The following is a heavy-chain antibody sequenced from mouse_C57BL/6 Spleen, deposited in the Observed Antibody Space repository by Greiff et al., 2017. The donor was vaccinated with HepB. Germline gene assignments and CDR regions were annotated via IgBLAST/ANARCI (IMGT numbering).Heavy chain of an antibody. CDR3: ARREYYGYFDY. J-gene: IGHJ2*01. D-gene: IGHD1-1*01. CDR2: IDPSDSYT. CDR1: GYTFTSYW. V-gene: IGHV1-69*01. Sequence: VQLQQPGAELVMPGASVKLSCKASGYTFTSYWMHWVKQRPGQGLEWIGEIDPSDSYTNYNQKFKGKSTLTVDKSSSTAYMQLSSLTSEDSAVYYCARREYYGYFDYWGQGTTLTVSS.